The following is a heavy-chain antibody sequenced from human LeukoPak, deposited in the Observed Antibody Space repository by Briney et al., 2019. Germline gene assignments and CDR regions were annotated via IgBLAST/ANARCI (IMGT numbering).Heavy chain of an antibody. J-gene: IGHJ4*02. CDR3: ANLIAAAGAEFDY. Sequence: GGSLRLSCAASGFTFSSYGMHWVRQAPGKGLEWMAVISYDGSNKYYADSVKGRFTISRDNSKNTLYLQMNSLRAEDTAVYYCANLIAAAGAEFDYWGQGTLITVSS. CDR2: ISYDGSNK. V-gene: IGHV3-30*18. D-gene: IGHD6-13*01. CDR1: GFTFSSYG.